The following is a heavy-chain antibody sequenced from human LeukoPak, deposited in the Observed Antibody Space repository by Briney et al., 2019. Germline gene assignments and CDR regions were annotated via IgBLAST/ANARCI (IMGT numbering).Heavy chain of an antibody. J-gene: IGHJ4*02. Sequence: SETLSLTCTVSGGSISSYYWGWIRQPPGKGLEWIGNIYYGENTYYNPSLKSRVTISIDTSNNQFYLKMSSLTAADTAVYYCARRDDSSGYHKIFDYWGQGTLVTVSS. CDR2: IYYGENT. D-gene: IGHD3-22*01. CDR3: ARRDDSSGYHKIFDY. V-gene: IGHV4-39*01. CDR1: GGSISSYY.